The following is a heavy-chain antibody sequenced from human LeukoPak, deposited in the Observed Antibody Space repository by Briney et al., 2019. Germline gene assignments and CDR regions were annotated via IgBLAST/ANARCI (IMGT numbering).Heavy chain of an antibody. D-gene: IGHD2-2*01. J-gene: IGHJ5*02. CDR1: GGSISSGGYS. CDR2: IYHSGST. V-gene: IGHV4-30-2*01. Sequence: SETLSLTCAVSGGSISSGGYSWSWIRQPPGKGLEWIGYIYHSGSTYYNPSLKSRVTISVDRSKNQFSLKLSSVTAADTAVYYCARGPGYCSSTSCGPFDPWGQGTLVTVSS. CDR3: ARGPGYCSSTSCGPFDP.